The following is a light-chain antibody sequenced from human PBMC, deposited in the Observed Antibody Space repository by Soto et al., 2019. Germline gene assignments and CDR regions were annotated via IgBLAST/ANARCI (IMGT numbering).Light chain of an antibody. CDR1: RSNIGNYH. Sequence: QSVLTQPPSVSAATGQKVTISCSGSRSNIGNYHVCWYQQVPGTAPKVLIYDSDKRPSGIPDRFSGSKSGTSATLGITGLQTGDEADYYCGTWDSSLSGGVFGGGTKLTVL. V-gene: IGLV1-51*01. J-gene: IGLJ2*01. CDR3: GTWDSSLSGGV. CDR2: DSD.